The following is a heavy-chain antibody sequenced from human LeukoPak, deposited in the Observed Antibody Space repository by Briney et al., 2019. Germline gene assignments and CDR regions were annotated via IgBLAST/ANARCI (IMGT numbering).Heavy chain of an antibody. V-gene: IGHV1-69*05. CDR3: ARVDGDNWNFDY. CDR2: IIPIFGTA. Sequence: SVKVSCKASGGTFSNFAISWVRQAPGQGLEWMGGIIPIFGTATYAQKFQGRVMITTDESTGTAFMELSGLRSVDTAVYYCARVDGDNWNFDYWGQGTLVTVSS. CDR1: GGTFSNFA. J-gene: IGHJ4*02. D-gene: IGHD1-20*01.